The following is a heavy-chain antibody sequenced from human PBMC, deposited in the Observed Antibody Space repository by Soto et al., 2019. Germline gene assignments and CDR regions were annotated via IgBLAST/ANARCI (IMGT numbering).Heavy chain of an antibody. J-gene: IGHJ4*02. CDR3: ARVGGSGYSYGFATDFDY. Sequence: SETLSLTCAVYGGSFSGYYWSWIRQPPGKGLEWIGEINHSGSTNYNPSLKSRVTISVDTSKNQFSLKLSSVTAADTAVYYCARVGGSGYSYGFATDFDYWGQGTLVTVSS. D-gene: IGHD5-18*01. CDR2: INHSGST. CDR1: GGSFSGYY. V-gene: IGHV4-34*01.